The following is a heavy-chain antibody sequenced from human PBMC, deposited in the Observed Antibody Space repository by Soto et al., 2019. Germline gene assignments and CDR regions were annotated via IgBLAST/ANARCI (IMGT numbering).Heavy chain of an antibody. CDR3: ARYNVLRFLESPQANYYYGMDV. J-gene: IGHJ6*02. D-gene: IGHD3-3*01. CDR2: TYYRSKWYN. Sequence: SQTLSLTCAISGDSVSSNSAAWNWIRQSPSRGLEWLGRTYYRSKWYNDYAVSVKSRITINPDTSKNQYSLQLNSVTPEDTAVYYCARYNVLRFLESPQANYYYGMDVSGQGTTVTVS. CDR1: GDSVSSNSAA. V-gene: IGHV6-1*01.